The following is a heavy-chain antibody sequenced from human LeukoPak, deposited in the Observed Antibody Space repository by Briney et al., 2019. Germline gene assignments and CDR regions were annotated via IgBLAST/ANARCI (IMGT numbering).Heavy chain of an antibody. CDR3: ARLGWQWLVYAFDI. Sequence: ETLSLTCNVSGGSISSSSYYWVWIRQPPGKGLEWIGSMYYGGSTYYNPSLESRVTISIDTSKNQFSLKLSSVTAADTAVYYCARLGWQWLVYAFDIWGQRTMVTVSS. CDR1: GGSISSSSYY. V-gene: IGHV4-39*01. J-gene: IGHJ3*02. CDR2: MYYGGST. D-gene: IGHD6-19*01.